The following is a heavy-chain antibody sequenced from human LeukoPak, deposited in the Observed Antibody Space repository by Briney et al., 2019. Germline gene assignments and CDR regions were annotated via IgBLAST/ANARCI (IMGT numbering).Heavy chain of an antibody. Sequence: SGGSLRLSCAASGFTFSSYWMSWVRQAPGRGLEWVANIKQDGSEKYYVDSVKGRFTISRDNAKNSLYLQMNSLRAEDTAVYYCASSPLAAATPNWFDPWGQGTLVTVSS. CDR1: GFTFSSYW. CDR2: IKQDGSEK. V-gene: IGHV3-7*01. D-gene: IGHD6-13*01. J-gene: IGHJ5*02. CDR3: ASSPLAAATPNWFDP.